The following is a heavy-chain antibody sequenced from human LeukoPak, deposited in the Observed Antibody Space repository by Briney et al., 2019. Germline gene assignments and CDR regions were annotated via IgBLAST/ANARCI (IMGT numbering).Heavy chain of an antibody. J-gene: IGHJ3*02. CDR1: GGSFSGYY. V-gene: IGHV4-34*01. D-gene: IGHD4-11*01. CDR2: INHSGST. CDR3: ARSKGRFDI. Sequence: PSETLSLTCAVYGGSFSGYYWSWIRQPPGKGLEWIGEINHSGSTNYNPSLKSRVTISVDTSKNQFSLKLSSVTAADTAVYYCARSKGRFDIWGQGTMVTVSS.